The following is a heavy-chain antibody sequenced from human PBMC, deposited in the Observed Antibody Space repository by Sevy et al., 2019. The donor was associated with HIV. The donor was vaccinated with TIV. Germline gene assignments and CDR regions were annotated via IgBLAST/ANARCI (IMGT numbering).Heavy chain of an antibody. CDR2: IHFSGNT. CDR1: GGSISSGDDY. CDR3: AKSLSVVRGVYYYGMDV. V-gene: IGHV4-30-4*01. Sequence: SETLSLTCTVSGGSISSGDDYWSWIRQPPGQGLDWIGYIHFSGNTYYKPSLRSRVSISVETSRNQFSLKLRSVTAADSAMYYCAKSLSVVRGVYYYGMDVWGQGTTVTVSS. D-gene: IGHD3-10*01. J-gene: IGHJ6*02.